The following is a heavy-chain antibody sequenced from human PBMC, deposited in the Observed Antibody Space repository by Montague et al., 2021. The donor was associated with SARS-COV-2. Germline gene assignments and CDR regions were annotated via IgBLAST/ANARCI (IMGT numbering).Heavy chain of an antibody. CDR3: ARRCSGGSCSPATYYYYGMDV. CDR2: ISSSSSYI. V-gene: IGHV3-21*01. CDR1: GFTFSSYS. J-gene: IGHJ6*02. Sequence: SLRLSCAASGFTFSSYSMNWVRQAPGKGLEWVSSISSSSSYIYYADSVKGRFTISRDNAKNSLYLQMNSLRAEDTAVYYCARRCSGGSCSPATYYYYGMDVWGQGTPVTVSS. D-gene: IGHD2-15*01.